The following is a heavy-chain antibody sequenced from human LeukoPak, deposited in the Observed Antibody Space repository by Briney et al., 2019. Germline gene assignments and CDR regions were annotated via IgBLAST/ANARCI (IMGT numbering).Heavy chain of an antibody. CDR3: ARSGPFDY. CDR1: GFTFSSYW. Sequence: GGSLRLSCAASGFTFSSYWMTWVRQAPGKGLEWMANIKQDGSGKYYVDSMKGRFTISRDNAKNSLYLQMNSLRADDTAVYYCARSGPFDYWGQGTLVTVSS. J-gene: IGHJ4*02. V-gene: IGHV3-7*01. D-gene: IGHD3-10*01. CDR2: IKQDGSGK.